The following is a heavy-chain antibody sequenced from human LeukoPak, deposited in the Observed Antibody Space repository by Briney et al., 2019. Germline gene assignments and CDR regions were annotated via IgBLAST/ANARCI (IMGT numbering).Heavy chain of an antibody. CDR1: GFTFSSYG. CDR2: ISGSGGST. Sequence: GGSLRLSCAASGFTFSSYGMSWVRQAPGKGLEWVSGISGSGGSTYYADSVKGRFTISRDNSKNTLYLQMNSLRAEDTAVYYCAXXTGYSSSWQTPNDYWGQGTLVTVSS. D-gene: IGHD6-13*01. CDR3: AXXTGYSSSWQTPNDY. V-gene: IGHV3-23*01. J-gene: IGHJ4*02.